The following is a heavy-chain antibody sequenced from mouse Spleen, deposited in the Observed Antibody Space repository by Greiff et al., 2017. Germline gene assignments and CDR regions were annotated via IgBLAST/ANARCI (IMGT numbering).Heavy chain of an antibody. CDR3: ARPHYYGSSYFDY. CDR1: GYTFTSYW. V-gene: IGHV1-59*01. D-gene: IGHD1-1*01. J-gene: IGHJ2*01. CDR2: IDPSDSYT. Sequence: QVQLQQSGAELVRPGTSVKLSCKASGYTFTSYWMHWVKQRPGQGLEWIGVIDPSDSYTNYNQKFKGKATLTVDTSSRTAYMQLSSLTSEDSAVYYCARPHYYGSSYFDYWGQGTTLTVSS.